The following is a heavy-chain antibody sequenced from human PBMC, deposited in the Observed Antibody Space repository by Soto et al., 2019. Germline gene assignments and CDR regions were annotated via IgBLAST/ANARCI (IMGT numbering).Heavy chain of an antibody. Sequence: SETLSLTCAVSGGSITSGNWWSWVRQPPGKGLQWIGEIYHSGSTNYNPSLKSRVTISVDRSKNQFSLRLTSVTAADTAVYYCARQGVTGMTGTEYWGQGTLVTVSS. V-gene: IGHV4-4*02. CDR3: ARQGVTGMTGTEY. D-gene: IGHD1-20*01. CDR2: IYHSGST. J-gene: IGHJ4*02. CDR1: GGSITSGNW.